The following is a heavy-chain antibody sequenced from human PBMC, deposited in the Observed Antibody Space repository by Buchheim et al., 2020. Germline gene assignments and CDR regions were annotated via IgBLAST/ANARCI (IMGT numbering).Heavy chain of an antibody. Sequence: EVQLVESGGGLVQPGGSLRLSCAASGFNFSRYSMNWVRQAPGKGLAWVSYISTSSGPIYYADSVKGRFTLSRDDAKSSVYLQMNSLRAEDTAMYYWARGGSSLYYYYALDVWGQGTT. V-gene: IGHV3-48*01. CDR1: GFNFSRYS. J-gene: IGHJ6*02. D-gene: IGHD6-13*01. CDR3: ARGGSSLYYYYALDV. CDR2: ISTSSGPI.